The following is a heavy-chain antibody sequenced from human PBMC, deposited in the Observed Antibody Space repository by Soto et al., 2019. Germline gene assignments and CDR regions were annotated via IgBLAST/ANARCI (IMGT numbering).Heavy chain of an antibody. J-gene: IGHJ4*02. CDR3: AKDGRSIAAAGYFDY. CDR1: GFTFRSYA. D-gene: IGHD6-13*01. Sequence: LIRSCAASGFTFRSYAMSWVRQAPWKGLEWVSAISGSGGSTYYADSVKGRFTISRDNSKNTLYLQMNSLRAEDTAVYYCAKDGRSIAAAGYFDYWGQGTLVTVSS. V-gene: IGHV3-23*01. CDR2: ISGSGGST.